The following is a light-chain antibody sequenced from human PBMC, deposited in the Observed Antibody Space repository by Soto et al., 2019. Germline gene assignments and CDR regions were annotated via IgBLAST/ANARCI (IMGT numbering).Light chain of an antibody. CDR3: AAWDGSLNDYV. CDR1: SSNLGSGT. Sequence: QSVLTQPPSASGTPGQRVTISCSGSSSNLGSGTVTWYQQLPGTAPKVLIYSNSQRPSGVPDRFSGSKSGTSASLAISGLQSEDEADYYCAAWDGSLNDYVFGTGTKLTVL. CDR2: SNS. V-gene: IGLV1-44*01. J-gene: IGLJ1*01.